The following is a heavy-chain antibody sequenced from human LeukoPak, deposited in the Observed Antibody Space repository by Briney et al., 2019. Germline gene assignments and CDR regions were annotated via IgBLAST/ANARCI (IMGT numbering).Heavy chain of an antibody. Sequence: GGSLRLSCAASGFTFSRYSMNWVGQAPGKRLEWVSSMSSSSGLIYYGDSVKGRFTVSRDNAKRSLYLQMNSLRADDTAVYYCAREFDGSASGAGYWGQGTLVTVSS. J-gene: IGHJ4*02. V-gene: IGHV3-21*01. CDR3: AREFDGSASGAGY. CDR1: GFTFSRYS. CDR2: MSSSSGLI. D-gene: IGHD1-26*01.